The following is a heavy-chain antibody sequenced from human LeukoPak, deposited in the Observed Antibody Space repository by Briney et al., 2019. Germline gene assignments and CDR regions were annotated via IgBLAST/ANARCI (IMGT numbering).Heavy chain of an antibody. V-gene: IGHV3-21*01. J-gene: IGHJ6*03. Sequence: GGSLRLSCAASGFTFSSYTMKWVRQAPGKGLGWVSSISSSSSYIYYAGSVKGRFTISRDNAKNSLFLQMNSLRAEDTAVYFCARATWDPNYYYYMDVWGKGTTVTISS. CDR2: ISSSSSYI. CDR3: ARATWDPNYYYYMDV. CDR1: GFTFSSYT. D-gene: IGHD1-26*01.